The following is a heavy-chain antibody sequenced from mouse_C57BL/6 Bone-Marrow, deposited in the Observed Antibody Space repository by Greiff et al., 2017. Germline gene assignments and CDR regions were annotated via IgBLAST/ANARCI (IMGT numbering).Heavy chain of an antibody. CDR1: GYTFTSYW. CDR3: SREWSFAY. CDR2: IDPSDSYT. D-gene: IGHD1-3*01. Sequence: QVQLQQPGAELVRPGTSVKLSCKASGYTFTSYWLHWVKQRPGQGLEWIGVIDPSDSYTNYNQKFKGKATWTVDTSSSTAYMQLSSLTSEDSAVYYCSREWSFAYWGHGTLVNVSA. V-gene: IGHV1-59*01. J-gene: IGHJ3*01.